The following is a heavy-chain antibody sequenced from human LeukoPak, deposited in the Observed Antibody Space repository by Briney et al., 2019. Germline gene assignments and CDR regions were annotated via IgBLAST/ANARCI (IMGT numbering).Heavy chain of an antibody. CDR2: INHSGST. CDR1: GGSFSGYY. V-gene: IGHV4-34*01. J-gene: IGHJ4*02. Sequence: SETLSLTCAVYGGSFSGYYWSWIRQPPGKGLEWIGEINHSGSTNYNPSLKSRVTISVDTSKNQFSLKLSSVTAADTAVYYCAREDYGDYLFDYWGQGTLVTVSS. D-gene: IGHD4-17*01. CDR3: AREDYGDYLFDY.